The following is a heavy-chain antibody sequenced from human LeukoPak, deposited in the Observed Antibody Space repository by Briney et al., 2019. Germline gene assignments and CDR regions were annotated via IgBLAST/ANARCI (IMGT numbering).Heavy chain of an antibody. V-gene: IGHV3-23*01. J-gene: IGHJ4*02. CDR3: AKDNGYNWNYNTLGY. D-gene: IGHD1-7*01. Sequence: PGGSLRLSCAASGFTFRNYAMSWVRQAPGKGLEWVSVITGSGGTTNYADSVKGRFTISRDTSKNTLYLQMNSLRAEDTAVYHCAKDNGYNWNYNTLGYWGQGTLVTVSS. CDR2: ITGSGGTT. CDR1: GFTFRNYA.